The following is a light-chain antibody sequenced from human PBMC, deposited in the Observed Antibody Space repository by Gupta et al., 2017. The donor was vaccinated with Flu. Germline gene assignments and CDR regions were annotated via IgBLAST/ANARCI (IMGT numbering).Light chain of an antibody. CDR2: DAS. V-gene: IGKV3-11*01. CDR3: HQRSDWPRT. J-gene: IGKJ1*01. CDR1: QSISYY. Sequence: PATLSLSPGERATLSCRASQSISYYLVWYQQKPGQAPRLLIYDASNRATGIPSRFSGGGSGTDFTLTINSLEPEDFAVYYCHQRSDWPRTFGQGTKVEIK.